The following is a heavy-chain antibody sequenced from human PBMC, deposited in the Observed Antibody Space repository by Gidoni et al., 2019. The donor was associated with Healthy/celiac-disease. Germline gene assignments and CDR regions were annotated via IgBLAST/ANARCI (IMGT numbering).Heavy chain of an antibody. CDR3: AKTGPPRKIQLWFDY. CDR2: ISYDGSNK. J-gene: IGHJ4*02. V-gene: IGHV3-30*18. CDR1: GFTFSRYG. D-gene: IGHD5-18*01. Sequence: QVQLVESGGGVVQPGRSLRLSCAASGFTFSRYGMHWVRQAPGKGLEWVAVISYDGSNKYYADSVKGRFTISRDNSKNTLYLQMNSLRAEDTAVYYCAKTGPPRKIQLWFDYWGQGTLVTVSS.